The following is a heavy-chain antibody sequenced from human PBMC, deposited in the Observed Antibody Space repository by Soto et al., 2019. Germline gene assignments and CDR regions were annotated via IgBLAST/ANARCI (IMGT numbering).Heavy chain of an antibody. CDR3: AKEANYYSNTPNRFDP. CDR2: ISGSGGST. V-gene: IGHV3-23*01. CDR1: GFTFSSYA. Sequence: GSLRLSCAASGFTFSSYAMSWVRQAPGKGLEWVSAISGSGGSTYYADSVKGRFTISRDNSKNTLYLQMNSLRAEDTAVYYCAKEANYYSNTPNRFDPWGQGTLVIVSS. D-gene: IGHD4-4*01. J-gene: IGHJ5*02.